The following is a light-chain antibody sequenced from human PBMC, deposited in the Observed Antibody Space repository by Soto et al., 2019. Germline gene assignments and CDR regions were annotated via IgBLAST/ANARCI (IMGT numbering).Light chain of an antibody. V-gene: IGKV1-39*01. CDR1: QSISSY. CDR2: AAS. Sequence: DIQMTQSPSSLSAYVGDRVTITCRASQSISSYLNWYQQKPGKAPKLLIYAASSLQSGVPSRFSGSGSGTDFTLTISSLQPEDFATYYCQQSYSTPPWTFGQGTKVDIK. J-gene: IGKJ1*01. CDR3: QQSYSTPPWT.